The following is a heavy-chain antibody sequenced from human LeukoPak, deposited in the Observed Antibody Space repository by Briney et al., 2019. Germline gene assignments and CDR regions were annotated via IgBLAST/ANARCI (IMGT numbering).Heavy chain of an antibody. CDR3: AGLSVEMATIADY. CDR2: INHSGST. D-gene: IGHD5-24*01. Sequence: SETLSLTCAVSGGSFSGYYWSWIRQPPGKGLEWIGEINHSGSTNYNPSLKSRVTISVDTSKNQFSLKLSSVTAADTAVYYCAGLSVEMATIADYWGQGTLVTVSS. J-gene: IGHJ4*02. CDR1: GGSFSGYY. V-gene: IGHV4-34*01.